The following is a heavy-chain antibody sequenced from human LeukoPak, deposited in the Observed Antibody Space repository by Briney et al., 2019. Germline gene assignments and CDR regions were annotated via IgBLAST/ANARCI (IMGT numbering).Heavy chain of an antibody. Sequence: SETLSLTCTVSGGSISSSSYYWGWIRQPPGKGLEWIGSIYYSGSTYYSPSLKSRVTISVDTSKNQFSLKLSSVTAADTAVYYCARHEWQQLVKFDYWGQGALVTVSS. V-gene: IGHV4-39*01. D-gene: IGHD6-13*01. CDR3: ARHEWQQLVKFDY. CDR2: IYYSGST. J-gene: IGHJ4*02. CDR1: GGSISSSSYY.